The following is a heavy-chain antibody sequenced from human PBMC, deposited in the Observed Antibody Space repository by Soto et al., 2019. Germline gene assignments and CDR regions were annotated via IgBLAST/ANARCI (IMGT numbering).Heavy chain of an antibody. V-gene: IGHV4-59*01. CDR3: ARYRREAVAGYTLDN. CDR2: VYNSRST. CDR1: GGSISSNY. D-gene: IGHD6-13*01. Sequence: SVTMSLTCTVSGGSISSNYWTWIWQPPGKGLEWIGYVYNSRSTNYNPSLKSRVTISEDTSKSQFSLKVNSMTAADTAVYYCARYRREAVAGYTLDNWGQGILVTVAS. J-gene: IGHJ4*02.